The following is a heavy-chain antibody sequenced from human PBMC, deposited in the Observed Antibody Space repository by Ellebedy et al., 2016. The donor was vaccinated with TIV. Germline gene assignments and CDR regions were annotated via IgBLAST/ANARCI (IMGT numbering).Heavy chain of an antibody. D-gene: IGHD3-22*01. Sequence: GESLKISCKVSDFDFSISWMHWVRQVPGEGLEWVSRITGDGTTSEYADSVKGRFTISRDNSDNTVYLQMKNLRVDDTAVYSCATGGIFYESGGYYFGYWGQGALVTVSS. V-gene: IGHV3-74*01. CDR2: ITGDGTTS. CDR3: ATGGIFYESGGYYFGY. CDR1: DFDFSISW. J-gene: IGHJ4*02.